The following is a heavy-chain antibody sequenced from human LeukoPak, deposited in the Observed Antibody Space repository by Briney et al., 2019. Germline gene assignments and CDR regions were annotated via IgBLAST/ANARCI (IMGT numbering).Heavy chain of an antibody. Sequence: PSETLSLTCTVSGGSISSGTYYWSWIRQPAGKGLEWIGRIYTSGSTNYNPSLKSRVTMSVDKSKNQFSLNLTSVTAADTAVYFCARAPRAYCSTTGSCFQDYWGQGTLVTVSS. CDR1: GGSISSGTYY. V-gene: IGHV4-61*02. CDR3: ARAPRAYCSTTGSCFQDY. D-gene: IGHD2-2*01. J-gene: IGHJ4*02. CDR2: IYTSGST.